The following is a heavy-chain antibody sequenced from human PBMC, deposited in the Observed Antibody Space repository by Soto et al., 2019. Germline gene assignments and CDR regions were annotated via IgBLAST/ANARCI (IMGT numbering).Heavy chain of an antibody. D-gene: IGHD2-2*01. Sequence: EVQLVESGGGLVQPGGSLRLSCAASGFTFSSYEMNWVRQAPGKGLEWVSYISSSGSTIYYADSVKGRFTISRDNAKNSLYLQMNSLRAEDTAVYYCAREGSTSHWWLGWFDPWGQGTLVTVSS. J-gene: IGHJ5*02. CDR3: AREGSTSHWWLGWFDP. CDR1: GFTFSSYE. CDR2: ISSSGSTI. V-gene: IGHV3-48*03.